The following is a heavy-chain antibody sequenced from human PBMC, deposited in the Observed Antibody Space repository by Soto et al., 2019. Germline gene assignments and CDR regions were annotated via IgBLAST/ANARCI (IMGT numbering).Heavy chain of an antibody. V-gene: IGHV3-48*03. J-gene: IGHJ1*01. Sequence: LRLSCEATGFTFSSHEMNWIRQTPGKRLEWIAKISGSGSTINYADSVKGRFAISRDNVQRTLHLQMDSLRVEDTGVYYCARGGVYWGRGTLVTVSS. CDR1: GFTFSSHE. CDR2: ISGSGSTI. D-gene: IGHD2-8*01. CDR3: ARGGVY.